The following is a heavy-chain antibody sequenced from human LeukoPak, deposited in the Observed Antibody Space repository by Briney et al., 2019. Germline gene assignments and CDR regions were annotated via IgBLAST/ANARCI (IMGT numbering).Heavy chain of an antibody. Sequence: LPGGSLRLSCAASGFTFSSYEMNWVRQAPGKGLEWVSYISSSGSTIYYADSVKGRFTISRDNAKNSLYLQMNSLRAEDTAVYYCARDSALYGSGSYYNEFDYWGQGTLVTVSS. CDR2: ISSSGSTI. CDR1: GFTFSSYE. V-gene: IGHV3-48*03. CDR3: ARDSALYGSGSYYNEFDY. J-gene: IGHJ4*02. D-gene: IGHD3-10*01.